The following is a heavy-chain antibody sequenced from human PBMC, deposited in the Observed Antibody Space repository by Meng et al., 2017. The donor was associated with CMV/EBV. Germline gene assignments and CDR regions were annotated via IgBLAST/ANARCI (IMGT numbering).Heavy chain of an antibody. D-gene: IGHD3-10*01. J-gene: IGHJ4*02. Sequence: SETLSLTCTVSGGSVSSGSYYWSWIRQPPGKGLEWIGYIYYSGSTNYNPSLKSRVTISVDTSKNQFSLKLSPVTAADTAVYYCASGKYYYGSGSYYNPYYWGQGTLVTVSS. V-gene: IGHV4-61*01. CDR1: GGSVSSGSYY. CDR2: IYYSGST. CDR3: ASGKYYYGSGSYYNPYY.